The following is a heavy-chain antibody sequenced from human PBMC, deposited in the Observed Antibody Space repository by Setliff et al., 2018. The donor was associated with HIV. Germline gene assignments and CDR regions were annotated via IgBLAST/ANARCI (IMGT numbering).Heavy chain of an antibody. V-gene: IGHV1-18*01. CDR2: ISAYNGDT. Sequence: ASVKVSCKASGYTFTSYGISWVRQAPGQGLEWMGWISAYNGDTNYAPKFQGRVTMTRDKPTSTAYMELRSLRSDDTAMYYCGRDRGWDRRYFEYWGQGSLVTVSS. J-gene: IGHJ4*02. D-gene: IGHD1-26*01. CDR1: GYTFTSYG. CDR3: GRDRGWDRRYFEY.